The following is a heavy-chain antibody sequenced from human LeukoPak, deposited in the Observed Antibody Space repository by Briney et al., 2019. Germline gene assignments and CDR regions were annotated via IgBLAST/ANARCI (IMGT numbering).Heavy chain of an antibody. CDR3: ARGQGLRYFDWLSPHDAFDI. Sequence: ASVKVSCKASGYTFTSYNINWVRQVTGQGLEWMGWMNPNSGNTGYAQKFQGRVTITRNTSISTAYMELSSLRSEDTAVYYCARGQGLRYFDWLSPHDAFDIWGQGTMVTVSS. J-gene: IGHJ3*02. CDR2: MNPNSGNT. V-gene: IGHV1-8*03. D-gene: IGHD3-9*01. CDR1: GYTFTSYN.